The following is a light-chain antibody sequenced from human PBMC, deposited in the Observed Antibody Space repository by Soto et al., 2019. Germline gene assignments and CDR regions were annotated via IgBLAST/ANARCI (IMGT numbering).Light chain of an antibody. CDR1: QSISSW. CDR2: KAS. CDR3: QQYNSYSRT. J-gene: IGKJ1*01. V-gene: IGKV1-5*03. Sequence: DIQLTQSPSSLSASVVDRVTITCRASQSISSWLAWYQQKPGKAPKLLIYKASSLESGVPSRFSGSGSGTEFTLTISSLQPDDFATYYCQQYNSYSRTFGQGTKVDI.